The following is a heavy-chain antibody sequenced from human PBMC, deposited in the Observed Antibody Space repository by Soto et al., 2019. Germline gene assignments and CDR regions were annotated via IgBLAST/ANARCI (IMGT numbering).Heavy chain of an antibody. V-gene: IGHV3-43*01. CDR1: GFIFDDYS. Sequence: EVQLVESGGVVVQPGGSLRLSCAASGFIFDDYSMYWVRQAPGKGLEWVSLLSWDGRHTYYADSVKGRFIISRDNSRNSLYLQTTSLTTADTALYYCAKARRSIFGGMDVWGQGTTVTVSS. CDR2: LSWDGRHT. CDR3: AKARRSIFGGMDV. J-gene: IGHJ6*02. D-gene: IGHD3-3*01.